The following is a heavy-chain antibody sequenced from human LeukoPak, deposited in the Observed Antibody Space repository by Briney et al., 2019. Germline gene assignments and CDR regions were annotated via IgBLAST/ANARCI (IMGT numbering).Heavy chain of an antibody. V-gene: IGHV1-46*01. CDR2: INPSGGST. D-gene: IGHD6-19*01. Sequence: ASVKVSCKASGYTFTSYYMHWVRQAPGQGLEWMGIINPSGGSTSYAQKFQGRVTMTRDTSTSTVYMELSSLRSEDTAVYYCARGGTEAILTGIAVAGPVDPWGQGTLVTVSS. CDR1: GYTFTSYY. CDR3: ARGGTEAILTGIAVAGPVDP. J-gene: IGHJ5*02.